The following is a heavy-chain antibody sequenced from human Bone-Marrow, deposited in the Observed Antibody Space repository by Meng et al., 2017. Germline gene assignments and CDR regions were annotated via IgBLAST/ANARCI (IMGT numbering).Heavy chain of an antibody. D-gene: IGHD3/OR15-3a*01. CDR2: IKQDGSEK. CDR1: GFTFSSYW. CDR3: AKDVGYYDFWRGGS. Sequence: GESLKISCAASGFTFSSYWMSWVRQAPGKGLEWVANIKQDGSEKYYVDSVKGRFTISRDNAKNSLYLQMNSLRAEDTAVYYCAKDVGYYDFWRGGSWGQGTLVTVSS. V-gene: IGHV3-7*01. J-gene: IGHJ5*02.